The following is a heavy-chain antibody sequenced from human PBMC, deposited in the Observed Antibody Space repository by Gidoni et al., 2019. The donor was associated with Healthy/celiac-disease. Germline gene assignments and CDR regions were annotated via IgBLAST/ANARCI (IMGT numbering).Heavy chain of an antibody. J-gene: IGHJ4*02. CDR3: AKDAALSRVFDY. Sequence: EVQLLESGGGLVQPGGSLTLSRAPSGFTFSSYAMGWVRQAPGKGLEWVSAIRGSGGSTYYADSVKGRFTISRDNSKNTLYLQMNSLRAEDTAVYYCAKDAALSRVFDYWGQGTLVTVSS. CDR2: IRGSGGST. CDR1: GFTFSSYA. D-gene: IGHD2-2*01. V-gene: IGHV3-23*01.